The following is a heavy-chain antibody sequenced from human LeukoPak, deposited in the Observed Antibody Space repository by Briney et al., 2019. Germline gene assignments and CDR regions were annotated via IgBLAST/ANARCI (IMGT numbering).Heavy chain of an antibody. D-gene: IGHD3-3*02. CDR1: GFTVSSNL. CDR2: SYSAGAT. V-gene: IGHV3-53*01. CDR3: ARGASRISWPGIDY. Sequence: GGSLTLSCAASGFTVSSNLMTWVRQSPGRGLEWLSSSYSAGATYYADSVKGRFTISRDHSNNSVSLQMTNLRVEDTAIYYCARGASRISWPGIDYWGQGTLVTVSS. J-gene: IGHJ4*02.